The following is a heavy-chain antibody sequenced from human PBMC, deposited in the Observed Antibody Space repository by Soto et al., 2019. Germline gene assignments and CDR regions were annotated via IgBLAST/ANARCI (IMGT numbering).Heavy chain of an antibody. Sequence: EVQLLESGGGLVQPGGSLRLSCAASGFTFSSYAMSWVRQAPGKGLEWVSAIRSSAGGTYYADSVKGRFTISRDNSKNTLYLQMNSLRAEDTAVYYCAKVSGYMDVWGKGTTVTVSS. V-gene: IGHV3-23*01. CDR1: GFTFSSYA. J-gene: IGHJ6*03. CDR3: AKVSGYMDV. CDR2: IRSSAGGT.